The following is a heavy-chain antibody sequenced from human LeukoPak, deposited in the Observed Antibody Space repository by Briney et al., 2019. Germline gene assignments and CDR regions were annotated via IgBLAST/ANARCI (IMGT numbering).Heavy chain of an antibody. D-gene: IGHD1-26*01. J-gene: IGHJ6*02. V-gene: IGHV1-69*04. CDR3: AREEVGARNYYGMDV. CDR2: IIPILGIA. CDR1: GGTFSSYA. Sequence: SVKVSCEASGGTFSSYAISWVRQAPGQGLEWMGRIIPILGIANYAQKFQGRVTITADKSTSTAYMELSSLRSEDTAVYYCAREEVGARNYYGMDVWGQGTTVTVSS.